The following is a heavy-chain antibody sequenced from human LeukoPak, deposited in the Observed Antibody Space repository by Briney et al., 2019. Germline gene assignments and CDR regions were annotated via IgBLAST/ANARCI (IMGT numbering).Heavy chain of an antibody. J-gene: IGHJ4*02. CDR1: GGSISSSNYY. Sequence: ASETLSLTCTVSGGSISSSNYYWGWIRQPPGKGLEWVGSIYYSGSTYCNPSLKSRVTMSIDTSKNQFSVKLSSVTAADTAVYYCARDWNGDYHFWGQGTLVTVSS. CDR3: ARDWNGDYHF. CDR2: IYYSGST. V-gene: IGHV4-39*07. D-gene: IGHD4-17*01.